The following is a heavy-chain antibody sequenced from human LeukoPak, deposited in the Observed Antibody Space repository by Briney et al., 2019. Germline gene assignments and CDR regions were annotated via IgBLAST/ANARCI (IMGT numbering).Heavy chain of an antibody. D-gene: IGHD3-10*02. CDR1: GFTFSSYG. Sequence: GRSLRLSCAASGFTFSSYGMHWVRQAPGKGLEWVAVISYDGSNKYYADPVKGRFTISRDNSKNTLYLQMNSLRAEDTAVYYCARAFTWGSMFAGFDIWGQGTMVTVSS. CDR3: ARAFTWGSMFAGFDI. V-gene: IGHV3-30*03. J-gene: IGHJ3*02. CDR2: ISYDGSNK.